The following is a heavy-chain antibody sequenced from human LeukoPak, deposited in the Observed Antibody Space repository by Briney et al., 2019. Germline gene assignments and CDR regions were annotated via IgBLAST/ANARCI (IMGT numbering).Heavy chain of an antibody. V-gene: IGHV3-30*02. CDR1: GFSFNKYG. Sequence: PGGSLRLSCAASGFSFNKYGMHWVRQAPGKELEWVAFIRNDGSRKYYRESVKGRFTISRDNAKDTVYLQMNSLREEETAVYYCAKDVLVVGGEDYHYGMDVWGQGTTVIVSS. CDR2: IRNDGSRK. J-gene: IGHJ6*02. CDR3: AKDVLVVGGEDYHYGMDV. D-gene: IGHD1-26*01.